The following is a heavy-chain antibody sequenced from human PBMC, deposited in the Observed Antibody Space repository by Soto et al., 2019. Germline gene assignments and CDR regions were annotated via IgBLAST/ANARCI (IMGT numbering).Heavy chain of an antibody. CDR3: ARGIEGWYQGRYYYGMDV. J-gene: IGHJ6*02. CDR1: GGSVSSGSYY. CDR2: IYYSGST. Sequence: SETLSLTCTVSGGSVSSGSYYWSWIRQPPGKGLEWIGYIYYSGSTNYNPSLKSRVTISVDTSKNQFSLKLSSVTTADTAVYYCARGIEGWYQGRYYYGMDVWGQGTTVTVSS. V-gene: IGHV4-61*01. D-gene: IGHD6-19*01.